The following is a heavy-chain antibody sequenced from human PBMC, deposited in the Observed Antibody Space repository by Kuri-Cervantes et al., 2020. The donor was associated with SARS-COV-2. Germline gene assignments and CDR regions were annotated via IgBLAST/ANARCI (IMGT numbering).Heavy chain of an antibody. Sequence: GGSLRLSCAASGFTLSRYGTHWVRQAPGKGLEWVAFVRFDGRNKYYADSVKGRFTISRDDSKNTLYLQMNSLRAEDTAVYYCVYYEDYYYYYGMDVWGQGTTVTGAS. CDR2: VRFDGRNK. CDR3: VYYEDYYYYYGMDV. D-gene: IGHD1-26*01. CDR1: GFTLSRYG. V-gene: IGHV3-30*02. J-gene: IGHJ6*02.